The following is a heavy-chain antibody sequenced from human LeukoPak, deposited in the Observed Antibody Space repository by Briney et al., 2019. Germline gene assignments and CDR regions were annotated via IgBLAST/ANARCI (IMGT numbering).Heavy chain of an antibody. CDR3: ALGDYYGSGSPQGFDP. CDR1: GFTFDDYA. Sequence: GGSLRLSCAASGFTFDDYAMHWVRQAPGKGLEWVSPISGDGGSTYYADSVKGRFTISRDNSKNSLYLQMNSLRTEDTALYYCALGDYYGSGSPQGFDPWGQGTLVTVSS. D-gene: IGHD3-10*01. V-gene: IGHV3-43*02. J-gene: IGHJ5*02. CDR2: ISGDGGST.